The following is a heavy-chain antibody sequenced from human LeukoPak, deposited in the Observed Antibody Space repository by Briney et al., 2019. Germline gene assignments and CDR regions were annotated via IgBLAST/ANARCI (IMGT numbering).Heavy chain of an antibody. J-gene: IGHJ6*03. Sequence: ASVKVSCKASGGTFSSYAISWVRQAPGQGLEWMGGIIPIFGTANYAQKFQGRVTITTDESTSTAYMELSSLRSEDTAVYYCARTTVTNMYYYYYYMDVWGKGTTVTVSS. CDR3: ARTTVTNMYYYYYYMDV. CDR2: IIPIFGTA. D-gene: IGHD4-17*01. V-gene: IGHV1-69*05. CDR1: GGTFSSYA.